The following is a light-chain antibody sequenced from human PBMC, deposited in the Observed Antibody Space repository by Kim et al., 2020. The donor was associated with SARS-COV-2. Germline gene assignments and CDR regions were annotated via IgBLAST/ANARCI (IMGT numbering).Light chain of an antibody. Sequence: ELVLTQSPATLSLSPGERATLSCRASQSISAFLAWYQQKPGQAPRLLIYDTSNRATGIPARFSGSGSGTDFTLTISSLEPEDFAIYYCQQRTNRPPGLTFGGGTKVDIK. CDR3: QQRTNRPPGLT. CDR1: QSISAF. J-gene: IGKJ4*01. CDR2: DTS. V-gene: IGKV3-11*01.